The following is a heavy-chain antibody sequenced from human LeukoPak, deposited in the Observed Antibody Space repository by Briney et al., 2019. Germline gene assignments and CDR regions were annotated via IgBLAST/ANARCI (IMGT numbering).Heavy chain of an antibody. V-gene: IGHV4-31*03. D-gene: IGHD1-26*01. J-gene: IGHJ4*02. Sequence: SETLSLTCTVSGGSISSGGYYWSWIRQHPGKGLEWIGYIYYSGSTYYNPSLKSRVTISVDTSKNQFSLKLSSVTAADTAVYYCARGVGATITPDFDYWGQGTLVTVSS. CDR2: IYYSGST. CDR3: ARGVGATITPDFDY. CDR1: GGSISSGGYY.